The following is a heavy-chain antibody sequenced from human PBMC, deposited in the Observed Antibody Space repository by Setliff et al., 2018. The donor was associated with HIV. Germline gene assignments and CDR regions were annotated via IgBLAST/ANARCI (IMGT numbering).Heavy chain of an antibody. V-gene: IGHV4-59*01. D-gene: IGHD5-12*01. Sequence: TSETLSLTCTVSGDSIRNDYWTWIRQSPEKGLEWIAYISYTGGTNYNPSLKSRVTLSLDASKNQISLKLRSVIAADTAMYYCARGHEWLRNWGQGTLVTVS. J-gene: IGHJ4*02. CDR2: ISYTGGT. CDR3: ARGHEWLRN. CDR1: GDSIRNDY.